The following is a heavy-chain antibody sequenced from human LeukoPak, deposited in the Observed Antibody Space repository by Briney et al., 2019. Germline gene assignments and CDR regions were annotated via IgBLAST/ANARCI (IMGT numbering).Heavy chain of an antibody. D-gene: IGHD2-21*02. CDR2: ISRSSRTI. Sequence: GGSLRLSCAASGFTFSSYSMNWVRQAPGKGLEWVSYISRSSRTIYYADSVKGRFTISRDNSKNTLYLQMNSLRAEDTAVYYCARGRVVVTAISEYWGQGTLVTVSS. J-gene: IGHJ4*02. CDR1: GFTFSSYS. V-gene: IGHV3-48*04. CDR3: ARGRVVVTAISEY.